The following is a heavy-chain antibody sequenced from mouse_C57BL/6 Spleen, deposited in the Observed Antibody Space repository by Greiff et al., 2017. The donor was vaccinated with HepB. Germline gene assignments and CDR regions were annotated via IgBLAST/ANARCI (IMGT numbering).Heavy chain of an antibody. V-gene: IGHV1-22*01. Sequence: EVKLVESGPELVKPGASVKMSCKASGYTFTDYNMHWVKQSHGKSLEWIGYINPNNGGTSYNQKFKGKATLTVNKSSSTAYMELRSLTSEDSAVYYCARGLLLLSFAYWGQGTLVTVSA. CDR2: INPNNGGT. D-gene: IGHD1-1*01. J-gene: IGHJ3*01. CDR3: ARGLLLLSFAY. CDR1: GYTFTDYN.